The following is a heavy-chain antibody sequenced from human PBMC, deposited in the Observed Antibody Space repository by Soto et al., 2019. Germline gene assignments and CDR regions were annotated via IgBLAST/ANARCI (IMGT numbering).Heavy chain of an antibody. CDR1: GFTFSSYA. D-gene: IGHD5-18*01. CDR3: AGASYGAMVSF. V-gene: IGHV3-23*01. J-gene: IGHJ4*02. CDR2: ISGSGGST. Sequence: GGSLRLSCAASGFTFSSYAMSWVRQAPGKGLEWVSAISGSGGSTYYADSVKGRFTISRDNSKNTLYLQMNNLRAEDTAVYYCAGASYGAMVSFWGQGTLVTVSS.